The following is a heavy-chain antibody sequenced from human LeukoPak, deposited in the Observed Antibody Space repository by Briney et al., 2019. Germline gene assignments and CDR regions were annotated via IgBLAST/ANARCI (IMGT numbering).Heavy chain of an antibody. CDR3: ATVNYHESSRYY. CDR2: INPSGGST. D-gene: IGHD3-22*01. V-gene: IGHV1-46*01. J-gene: IGHJ4*02. Sequence: GASVKVSCKASGYTFTSYYMHWVRQAPGQGLEWMGIINPSGGSTSYAQKFQGRVTMTRDTSTNTAYMELSSLRSEDTAIYYCATVNYHESSRYYWGQGTLVTVSS. CDR1: GYTFTSYY.